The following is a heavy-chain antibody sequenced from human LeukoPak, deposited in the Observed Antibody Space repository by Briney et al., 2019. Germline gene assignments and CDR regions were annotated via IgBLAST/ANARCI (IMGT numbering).Heavy chain of an antibody. Sequence: PGGSLRLSCEASGFTFRHYWMHLVRQTPGKGLVWVSHINSDGSATNYADSVKGRFSISRDNAKNTLYLQMNSLRAEDTAVYYCASGFSDISGSTWGQGTLVTVSS. V-gene: IGHV3-74*01. CDR3: ASGFSDISGST. CDR2: INSDGSAT. D-gene: IGHD6-19*01. CDR1: GFTFRHYW. J-gene: IGHJ5*02.